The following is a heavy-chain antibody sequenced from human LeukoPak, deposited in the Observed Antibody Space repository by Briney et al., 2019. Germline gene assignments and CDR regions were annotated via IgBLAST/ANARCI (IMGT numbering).Heavy chain of an antibody. V-gene: IGHV3-30*02. Sequence: PGGSLRLSCAASGFTFSSYGMHWVRQAPGEGLEWVAFIRYDGSNKYYADSVKGRFTISRDNSKNTLYLQMNSLRAEDTAVYYCASAYYDILTGPDYWGQGTLVTVSS. J-gene: IGHJ4*02. D-gene: IGHD3-9*01. CDR3: ASAYYDILTGPDY. CDR2: IRYDGSNK. CDR1: GFTFSSYG.